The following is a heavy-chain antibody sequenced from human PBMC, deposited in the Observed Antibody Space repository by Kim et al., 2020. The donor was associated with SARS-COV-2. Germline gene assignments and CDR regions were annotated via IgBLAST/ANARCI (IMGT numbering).Heavy chain of an antibody. Sequence: LQGRVTMTTDTSTSTAYMELRSLRSDDTAVYYCARVVMITFGGDDDAFDIWGQGTMVTVSS. V-gene: IGHV1-18*01. CDR3: ARVVMITFGGDDDAFDI. D-gene: IGHD3-16*01. J-gene: IGHJ3*02.